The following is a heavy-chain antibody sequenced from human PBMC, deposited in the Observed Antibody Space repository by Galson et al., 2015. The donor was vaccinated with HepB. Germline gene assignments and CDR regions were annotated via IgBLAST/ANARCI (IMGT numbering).Heavy chain of an antibody. CDR1: GFACSRNG. V-gene: IGHV3-33*01. J-gene: IGHJ2*01. D-gene: IGHD2-21*01. Sequence: SLRLSCAASGFACSRNGMHWVRQAPGKGLEWVGCIWYDGSNQHYGDSVKGRFTISRDNSKNTLYLQMNSLRVEDTAVYYCARETVILNWSLDLWGRGTLVTVSS. CDR3: ARETVILNWSLDL. CDR2: IWYDGSNQ.